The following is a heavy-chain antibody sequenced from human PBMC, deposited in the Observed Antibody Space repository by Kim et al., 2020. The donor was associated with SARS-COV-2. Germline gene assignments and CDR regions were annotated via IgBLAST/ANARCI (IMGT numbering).Heavy chain of an antibody. CDR1: GGTFSSYA. V-gene: IGHV1-69*13. CDR3: ASTHYYDSSGYYENVKVYFDY. Sequence: SVKVSCKASGGTFSSYAISWVRQAPGQGLEWMGGIIPIFGTANYAQKFQGRVTITADESTSTAYMGLSSLRSEDTAVYYCASTHYYDSSGYYENVKVYFDYWGQGTLVTVSS. CDR2: IIPIFGTA. D-gene: IGHD3-22*01. J-gene: IGHJ4*02.